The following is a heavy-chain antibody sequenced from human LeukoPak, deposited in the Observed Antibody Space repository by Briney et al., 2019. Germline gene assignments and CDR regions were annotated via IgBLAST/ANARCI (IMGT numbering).Heavy chain of an antibody. D-gene: IGHD6-19*01. CDR2: INHSGNT. J-gene: IGHJ4*02. CDR1: GGSFSGYY. Sequence: SETLSLTCAVYGGSFSGYYWSRLRQPPGKGLEWIGEINHSGNTNYTPSLKTRATTSVDTSKKQFSLYLTSVTAAATAVYYCARNSSERGFDYWGQGTLVTVSS. V-gene: IGHV4-34*01. CDR3: ARNSSERGFDY.